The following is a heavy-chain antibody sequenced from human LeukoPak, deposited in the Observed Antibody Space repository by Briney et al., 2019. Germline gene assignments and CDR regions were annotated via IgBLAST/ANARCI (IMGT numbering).Heavy chain of an antibody. CDR2: MNQDGSHI. J-gene: IGHJ4*02. CDR3: ARDLVTTIVVPYDF. CDR1: GFTFSNYW. D-gene: IGHD3-22*01. V-gene: IGHV3-7*01. Sequence: GGSLRLSCAASGFTFSNYWMSWVRQAPGKGLEWVANMNQDGSHIYYVDSVKGRFTISRDNAKNSLYLQLDSLRAEDTAVYYCARDLVTTIVVPYDFWGQGTLVTVSS.